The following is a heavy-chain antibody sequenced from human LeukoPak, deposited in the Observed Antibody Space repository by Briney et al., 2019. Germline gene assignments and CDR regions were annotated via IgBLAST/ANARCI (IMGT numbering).Heavy chain of an antibody. CDR3: ARLGLGYCSSTSCPFDP. Sequence: PSETLSLTCTVSGGSISSHYWSWIRQPPGKGLEWIGYIYYSGSTNYNPSLKSRVTISVDTSKNQFSLKLSSVTAADTAVYYCARLGLGYCSSTSCPFDPWGQGTLVTVSS. V-gene: IGHV4-59*08. J-gene: IGHJ5*02. CDR2: IYYSGST. CDR1: GGSISSHY. D-gene: IGHD2-2*01.